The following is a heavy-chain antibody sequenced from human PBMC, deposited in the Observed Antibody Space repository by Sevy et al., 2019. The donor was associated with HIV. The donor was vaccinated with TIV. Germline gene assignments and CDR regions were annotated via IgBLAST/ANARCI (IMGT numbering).Heavy chain of an antibody. D-gene: IGHD1-1*01. CDR1: GYTFTGYY. CDR2: INPNSGGT. CDR3: ARGVEMATTPFDY. Sequence: ASVKVSCKASGYTFTGYYMHWVRQAPGQGLEWMGWINPNSGGTNYAQKFQGRVTMTRDTSIRPAYMERSRLRSDDTAVYYCARGVEMATTPFDYWGHGTLVTVSS. V-gene: IGHV1-2*02. J-gene: IGHJ4*01.